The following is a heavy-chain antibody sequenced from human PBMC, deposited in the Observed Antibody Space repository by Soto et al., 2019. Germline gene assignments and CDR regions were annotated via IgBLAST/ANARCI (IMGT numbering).Heavy chain of an antibody. CDR2: ISAYNGNT. Sequence: AXVKVSCKASGYTFTSYGISWVRQAPGQGLEWMGWISAYNGNTNYAQKLQGRVTMTTDTSTSTAYMELRSLRSDDTAVYYCARVRPNFWSGYSYYHYYYYKDVWGKGTTVTVSS. CDR3: ARVRPNFWSGYSYYHYYYYKDV. D-gene: IGHD3-3*01. J-gene: IGHJ6*03. V-gene: IGHV1-18*01. CDR1: GYTFTSYG.